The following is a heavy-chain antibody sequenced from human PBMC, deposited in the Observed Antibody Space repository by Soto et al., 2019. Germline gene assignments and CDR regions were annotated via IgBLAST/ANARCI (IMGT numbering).Heavy chain of an antibody. V-gene: IGHV1-18*01. CDR2: ISAHNGNT. CDR1: GYTFTSYG. Sequence: QVHLVQSGAEVKKPGASVKVSCKGSGYTFTSYGITWVRQAPRQGLEWMGWISAHNGNTDYAQKLQGRVTVTRDTSTSTAYMELRSRRSDDTAVYYCARGRYGDYWGQGALVTVSS. CDR3: ARGRYGDY. J-gene: IGHJ4*02. D-gene: IGHD1-1*01.